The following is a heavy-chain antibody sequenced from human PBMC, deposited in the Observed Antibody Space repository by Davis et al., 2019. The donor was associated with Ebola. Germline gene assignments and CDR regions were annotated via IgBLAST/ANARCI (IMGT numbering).Heavy chain of an antibody. CDR2: IYYSGST. Sequence: GSLRLSCTVSSGSISPNYWSWIRQPPGKGLEWIGYIYYSGSTYYNPSLKSRVTISVDTSKNQFSLKLSSVTAADTAVYYCARDLLWFGELLYLPVGMDVWGKGTTVTVSS. D-gene: IGHD3-10*01. V-gene: IGHV4-59*12. J-gene: IGHJ6*04. CDR3: ARDLLWFGELLYLPVGMDV. CDR1: SGSISPNY.